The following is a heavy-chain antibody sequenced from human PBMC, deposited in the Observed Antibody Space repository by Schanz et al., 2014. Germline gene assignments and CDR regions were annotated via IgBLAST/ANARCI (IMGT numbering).Heavy chain of an antibody. V-gene: IGHV1-69*02. Sequence: QVQLVQSGAEVKKPGSSVKVSCKASGGTFSSYTINWVRQAPGQGLEWMGRIIPILGIANYAQKFQGRVTITADKSTFTAYMELSSLRSDDTAVYYCARGGGPEDVFDIWGQGTILTVSS. J-gene: IGHJ3*02. CDR1: GGTFSSYT. CDR2: IIPILGIA. D-gene: IGHD2-15*01. CDR3: ARGGGPEDVFDI.